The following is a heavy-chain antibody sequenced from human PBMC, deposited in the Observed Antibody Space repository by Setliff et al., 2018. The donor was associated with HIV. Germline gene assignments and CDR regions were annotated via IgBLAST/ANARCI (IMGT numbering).Heavy chain of an antibody. CDR3: ARRIYGNNPYFDY. J-gene: IGHJ4*02. V-gene: IGHV1-2*02. CDR1: GYTFTGNY. CDR2: INPNSGGT. Sequence: ASVKVSCKASGYTFTGNYIHWVRQAPGQGLEWMGWINPNSGGTNYEQKFQGRVTMTRDTSISTAYMELSRLRSDDTAIYYCARRIYGNNPYFDYWSQGTLVTVSS. D-gene: IGHD4-17*01.